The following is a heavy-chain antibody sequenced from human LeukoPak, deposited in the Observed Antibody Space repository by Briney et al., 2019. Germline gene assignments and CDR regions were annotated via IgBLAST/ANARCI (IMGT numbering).Heavy chain of an antibody. V-gene: IGHV5-51*01. Sequence: GESLKISCKGSGYIFTDYWIAWVRQMPGKGLEWMGIIYPGDSDTRYSPSFQGQVTISADKSIFTAYLQWSSLKASDTAMYYCARRLASSKGFDYWGQGTLATVSS. D-gene: IGHD6-13*01. J-gene: IGHJ4*02. CDR3: ARRLASSKGFDY. CDR1: GYIFTDYW. CDR2: IYPGDSDT.